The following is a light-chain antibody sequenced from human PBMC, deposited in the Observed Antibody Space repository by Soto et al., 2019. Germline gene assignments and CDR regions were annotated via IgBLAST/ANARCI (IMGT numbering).Light chain of an antibody. V-gene: IGKV3-15*01. Sequence: EIVMTQSPATLSVSPGERATLSCRASQSINGNLAWYQRKPGQAPRLLMYATSVRATGIPARFSGSGSGTEYTLTISSLQSEDFAVFYCQQYYNWYSFGQGTKLEIK. CDR1: QSINGN. J-gene: IGKJ2*03. CDR2: ATS. CDR3: QQYYNWYS.